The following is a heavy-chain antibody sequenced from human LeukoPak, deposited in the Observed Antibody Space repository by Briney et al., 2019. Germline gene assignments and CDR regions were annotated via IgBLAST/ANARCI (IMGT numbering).Heavy chain of an antibody. Sequence: PGGSLRLSCAASGFTFSSYGMHWVRQAPGRGLEWVAVISYDGSNKYYADSVKGRFTISSDNSKNTLYLQMNSLRAEDTAVYYCAKGNYYGSGYYYGMDVWGQGTTVTVSS. D-gene: IGHD3-10*01. CDR3: AKGNYYGSGYYYGMDV. J-gene: IGHJ6*02. V-gene: IGHV3-30*18. CDR1: GFTFSSYG. CDR2: ISYDGSNK.